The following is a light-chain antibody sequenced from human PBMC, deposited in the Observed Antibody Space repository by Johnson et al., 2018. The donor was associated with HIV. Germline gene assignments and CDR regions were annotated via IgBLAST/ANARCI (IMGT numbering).Light chain of an antibody. CDR2: DNN. J-gene: IGLJ1*01. Sequence: QSVLTKPPSVSAAPGQKVTISCSGSSSNIGNNYVSWYQQLPGTAPKLLIYDNNKRPSGIPDRFSGSKSGTSATLGITGLQTGDEADYYCGTWDSSLSALYVFVTGTKVPVL. CDR1: SSNIGNNY. CDR3: GTWDSSLSALYV. V-gene: IGLV1-51*01.